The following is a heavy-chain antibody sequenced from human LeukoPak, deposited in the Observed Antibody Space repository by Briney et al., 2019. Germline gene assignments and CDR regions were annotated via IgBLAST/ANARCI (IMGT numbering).Heavy chain of an antibody. Sequence: GASVKVSCKVSGYTLTELSMHWVRQAPGKVFEWMGGFDPEDGETIYAQKFQGRVTMTEDTSTDTAYMELSRLRSEDTAVYYCATADGVRGVIPEFFDYWGQGTLVTVSS. CDR1: GYTLTELS. J-gene: IGHJ4*02. CDR3: ATADGVRGVIPEFFDY. V-gene: IGHV1-24*01. CDR2: FDPEDGET. D-gene: IGHD3-10*01.